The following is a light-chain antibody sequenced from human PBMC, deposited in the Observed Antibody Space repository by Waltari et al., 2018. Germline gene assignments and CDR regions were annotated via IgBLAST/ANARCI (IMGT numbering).Light chain of an antibody. CDR3: QVWDANTDPGV. V-gene: IGLV3-21*01. CDR1: KLESKS. J-gene: IGLJ1*01. CDR2: YNN. Sequence: SYVLTQPPPVPVAPGKTARIPCGGQKLESKSVTWYRQRPGQAPVVVISYNNDRAAGIPERFSGSNSGNTATLTISRVEAGDEADYYCQVWDANTDPGVFGTGTEVTVL.